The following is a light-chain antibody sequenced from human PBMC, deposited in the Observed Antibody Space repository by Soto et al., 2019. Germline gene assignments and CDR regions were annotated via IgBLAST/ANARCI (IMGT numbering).Light chain of an antibody. J-gene: IGKJ5*01. CDR2: DAS. CDR1: QSVSTNQ. CDR3: QQGGNWPLT. Sequence: EIVLTQSPGTLSLSPGERATLYSRARQSVSTNQLAWYQQKRGQSPRLLIYDASSRASGIPARFSGSGSGTDFTLTISSLEPEDFAVYYCQQGGNWPLTFGQGTRLE. V-gene: IGKV3D-20*02.